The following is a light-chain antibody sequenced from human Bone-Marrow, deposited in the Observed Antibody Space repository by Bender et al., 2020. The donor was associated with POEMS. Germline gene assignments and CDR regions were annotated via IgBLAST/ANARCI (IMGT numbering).Light chain of an antibody. CDR1: SSDIGEYKY. Sequence: QSALTQPPSASGSPGQSVTLSCTGTSSDIGEYKYVSWYQHHPGKAPKLIIFEVSERPSGVPNRFSGSKSGNTASLTVSGLHPEDEADYYCSSYAGSNSYVFGTGTKVTVL. CDR3: SSYAGSNSYV. J-gene: IGLJ1*01. CDR2: EVS. V-gene: IGLV2-8*01.